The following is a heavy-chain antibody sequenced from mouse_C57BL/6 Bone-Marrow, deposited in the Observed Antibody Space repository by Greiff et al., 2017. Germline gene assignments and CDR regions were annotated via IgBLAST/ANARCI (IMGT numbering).Heavy chain of an antibody. Sequence: EVQVVESGGDLVKPGGSLKLSCAASGFTFSSYGMSWVRQTPDKRLEWVATISSGGSYTYYPESVKGRFTISRDNAKNTLYLHMSSLKSENTAMYYCARQGHYYGSPWFAYWGQGTLVTVSA. V-gene: IGHV5-6*01. CDR1: GFTFSSYG. CDR2: ISSGGSYT. J-gene: IGHJ3*01. D-gene: IGHD1-1*01. CDR3: ARQGHYYGSPWFAY.